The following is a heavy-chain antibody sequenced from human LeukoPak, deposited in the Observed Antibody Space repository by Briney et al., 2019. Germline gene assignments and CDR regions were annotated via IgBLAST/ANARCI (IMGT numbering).Heavy chain of an antibody. J-gene: IGHJ3*02. V-gene: IGHV1-2*02. D-gene: IGHD3-22*01. CDR3: ARGHSSGYRVAFDI. Sequence: ASVKVSCKASGYTFTNYAMHWVRQAPGQGLEWMGWINPNSGGTNYAQKFQGRVTMTRDTSISTAYMELSRLRSDDTAVYYCARGHSSGYRVAFDIWGQGTMVTVSS. CDR1: GYTFTNYA. CDR2: INPNSGGT.